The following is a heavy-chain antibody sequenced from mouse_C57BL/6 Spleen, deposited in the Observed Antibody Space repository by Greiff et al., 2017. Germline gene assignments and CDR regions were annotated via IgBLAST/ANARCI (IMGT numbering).Heavy chain of an antibody. V-gene: IGHV5-6*01. D-gene: IGHD2-2*01. CDR2: ISSGGSYT. CDR1: GFTFSSYG. J-gene: IGHJ3*01. Sequence: EVMLVESGGDLVKPGGSLKLSCAASGFTFSSYGMSWVRQTPDKRLEWVATISSGGSYTYYPDSVKGRFTFSRDNAKNTLYLERCSLKSEDTPMYYCARHWGYDQGCVYGGEETLVTVSA. CDR3: ARHWGYDQGCVY.